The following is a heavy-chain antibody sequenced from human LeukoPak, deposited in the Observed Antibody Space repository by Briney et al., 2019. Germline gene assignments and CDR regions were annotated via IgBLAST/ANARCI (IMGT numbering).Heavy chain of an antibody. V-gene: IGHV3-23*01. D-gene: IGHD6-19*01. J-gene: IGHJ4*02. CDR1: GFTFSNYA. Sequence: GGSLRLSCAASGFTFSNYAMSWVRQAPGKGLEWVSTISSSGGSTHYADSVKGRCTISRDNSKNTLSLQMNSLRAEGTAVYYCARGHTGGWFYFDLWGLGTLVTVSS. CDR2: ISSSGGST. CDR3: ARGHTGGWFYFDL.